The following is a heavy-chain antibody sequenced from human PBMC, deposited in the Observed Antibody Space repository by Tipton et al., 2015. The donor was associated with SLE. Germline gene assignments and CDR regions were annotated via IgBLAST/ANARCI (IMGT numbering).Heavy chain of an antibody. J-gene: IGHJ2*01. D-gene: IGHD4-17*01. CDR2: ISAYNGNT. CDR1: GYTFTTYG. Sequence: QLVQSGAEVKKPGASVKVSCKASGYTFTTYGISWVRQAPGQGLEWMGWISAYNGNTNYAQKLQGRVTMTTDTSTTTAYMELRSLRSDDTAVYYCATVVTTGLYWYFDLWGRGTLVTVSS. CDR3: ATVVTTGLYWYFDL. V-gene: IGHV1-18*01.